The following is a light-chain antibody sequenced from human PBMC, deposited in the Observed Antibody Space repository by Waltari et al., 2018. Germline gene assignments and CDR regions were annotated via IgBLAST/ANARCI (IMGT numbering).Light chain of an antibody. CDR2: CAS. CDR3: QQYYSTPVT. Sequence: DIVMTQSPDSLAVSLGERATINCKSSQSVLYSSNNKNCLAWYQHKPGQSPKLLIYCASTRESGVPDRFSGSGSGTDFTLTISSLQAEDVAVYYCQQYYSTPVTFGQGTRLEIK. J-gene: IGKJ5*01. V-gene: IGKV4-1*01. CDR1: QSVLYSSNNKNC.